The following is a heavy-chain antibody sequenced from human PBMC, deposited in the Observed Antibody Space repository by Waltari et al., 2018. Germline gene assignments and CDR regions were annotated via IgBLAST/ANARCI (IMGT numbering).Heavy chain of an antibody. CDR1: GFTFSSYG. J-gene: IGHJ4*02. CDR3: ARDRGYQQFDF. Sequence: VQLVESGGGVVQPGRSLRLSCAASGFTFSSYGMHWVRQAPGKGLEWVAVIRYDGSNKYYADSVKCRFTISRDNAKNSLYLNLNSLRVEDSAVYYCARDRGYQQFDFWGQGTLVTVSS. V-gene: IGHV3-33*01. CDR2: IRYDGSNK. D-gene: IGHD2-2*01.